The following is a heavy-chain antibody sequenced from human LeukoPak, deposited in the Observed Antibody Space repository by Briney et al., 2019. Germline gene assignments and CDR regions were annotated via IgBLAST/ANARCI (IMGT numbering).Heavy chain of an antibody. Sequence: PSETLSLTCAVYGGSFSGYYWSWIRQPSGKGLEWIGEINHSGSTNYNPSLKRRVTMSVDTSKNQFSLKLSSVTAADTAVYYCARAEAYYDILTGLVMDVWGKGTTVTVSS. J-gene: IGHJ6*04. CDR1: GGSFSGYY. CDR2: INHSGST. CDR3: ARAEAYYDILTGLVMDV. D-gene: IGHD3-9*01. V-gene: IGHV4-34*01.